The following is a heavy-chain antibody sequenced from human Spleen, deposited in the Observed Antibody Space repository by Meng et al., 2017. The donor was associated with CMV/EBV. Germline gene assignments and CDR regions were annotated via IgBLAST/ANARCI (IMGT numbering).Heavy chain of an antibody. Sequence: SVKVSCKASGGTFSSSAISWVRQAPGQGLEWMGLIIPFFGTTNYAQKFQGRVTITADQSTSTAYMDLSSLKSDDSAMYYCARHSFGPDCSTTSCSNWFDPWAPRPPVTVSS. V-gene: IGHV1-69*13. D-gene: IGHD2-2*01. CDR3: ARHSFGPDCSTTSCSNWFDP. CDR1: GGTFSSSA. J-gene: IGHJ5*02. CDR2: IIPFFGTT.